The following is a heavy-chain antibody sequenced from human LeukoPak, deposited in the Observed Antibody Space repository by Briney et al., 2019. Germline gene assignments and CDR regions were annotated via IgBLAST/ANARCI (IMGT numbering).Heavy chain of an antibody. Sequence: GASVKVSCKASEYTFTSYYMHWVRQAPGQGLEWMGIINPSGGSTGYAQKFQGRVTMTRDTSTSTVYMELSSLRSEDTAVYYCASSTGGSYFLESWGQGTLVTVSS. CDR2: INPSGGST. CDR1: EYTFTSYY. CDR3: ASSTGGSYFLES. V-gene: IGHV1-46*01. J-gene: IGHJ4*02. D-gene: IGHD1-26*01.